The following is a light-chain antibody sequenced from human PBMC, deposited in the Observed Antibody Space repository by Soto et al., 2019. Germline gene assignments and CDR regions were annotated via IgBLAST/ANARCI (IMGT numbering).Light chain of an antibody. J-gene: IGLJ1*01. CDR2: DDN. V-gene: IGLV1-51*01. CDR3: GTWDTSLPACV. Sequence: QSVLTQPPSVSAAPGQRVTISCSGSASNIGNNSVSWYQQLPGAAPKLLIYDDNNRPSGIPDRFPGSKSGTSATLGITGLQTGDEADYYCGTWDTSLPACVFGPGTKLTVL. CDR1: ASNIGNNS.